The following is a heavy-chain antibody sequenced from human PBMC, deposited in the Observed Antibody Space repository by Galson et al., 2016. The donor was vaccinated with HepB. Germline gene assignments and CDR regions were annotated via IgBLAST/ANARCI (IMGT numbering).Heavy chain of an antibody. Sequence: SLRLSCAASGFTFSGYWMTWVRQAPGKGLQWVSVIFSGGSTYYADSVKGRFTISRDNSKNTLHLQMNSLRAEDTAMYYCARDGEYYYGSGSYAETWGQGTLVTVSS. CDR2: IFSGGST. J-gene: IGHJ5*02. D-gene: IGHD3-10*01. V-gene: IGHV3-53*01. CDR1: GFTFSGYW. CDR3: ARDGEYYYGSGSYAET.